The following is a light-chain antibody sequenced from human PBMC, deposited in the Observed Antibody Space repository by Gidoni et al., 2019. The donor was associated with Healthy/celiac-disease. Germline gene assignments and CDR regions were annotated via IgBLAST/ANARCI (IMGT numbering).Light chain of an antibody. CDR3: QQYYSYPRA. V-gene: IGKV1-8*01. Sequence: AIRMTQSPSSFAASTGDRVTITCRASHGISSYLAWYQQKPGKAPKLLIYAASTLQRGVPSRFSGSGSGTDFTLTISCLQSEDFATYYYQQYYSYPRAFGQGTKVEIK. J-gene: IGKJ1*01. CDR2: AAS. CDR1: HGISSY.